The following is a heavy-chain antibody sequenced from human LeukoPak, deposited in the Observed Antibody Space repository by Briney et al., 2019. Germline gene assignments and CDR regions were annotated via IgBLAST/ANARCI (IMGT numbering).Heavy chain of an antibody. D-gene: IGHD6-13*01. Sequence: AVTVSCKASGGTFSSYAISWVRQAPRQGLEWMGGIVPIFGTANYAQKFQARVTIPADESTSTAYMELISLRSEDTAVYYCATADKFSNWYVFDYWGQGTLVSVSS. CDR3: ATADKFSNWYVFDY. V-gene: IGHV1-69*13. J-gene: IGHJ4*02. CDR1: GGTFSSYA. CDR2: IVPIFGTA.